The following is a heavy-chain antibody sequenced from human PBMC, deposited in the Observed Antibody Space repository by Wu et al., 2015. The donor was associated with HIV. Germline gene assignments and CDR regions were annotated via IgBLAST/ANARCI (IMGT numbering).Heavy chain of an antibody. J-gene: IGHJ3*02. Sequence: QVQLVQSGAEVKKPGASVKVSCKTSGYTFTGYSMHWVRQAPGQGLEWMGWINPNSGGTNYAQKFQGRVTMTSDTSISTAYMDLSRLRSEDTAVYYCASRGDYDPRWADVFDIWGQGTVV. D-gene: IGHD4-17*01. CDR2: INPNSGGT. CDR1: GYTFTGYS. V-gene: IGHV1-2*02. CDR3: ASRGDYDPRWADVFDI.